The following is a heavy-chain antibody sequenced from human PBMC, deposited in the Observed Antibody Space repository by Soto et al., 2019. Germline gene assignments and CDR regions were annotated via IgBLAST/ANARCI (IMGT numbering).Heavy chain of an antibody. CDR2: INAGNGNT. D-gene: IGHD1-26*01. CDR3: ARLVRSWELAEGTIDI. V-gene: IGHV1-3*01. J-gene: IGHJ3*02. CDR1: GYTFTSYA. Sequence: ASVKVSCKASGYTFTSYAMHWVRQAPGQRLEWMGWINAGNGNTKYSQKFQGRVTITRDTSASTAYMELSSLRSEDTAVYYCARLVRSWELAEGTIDIWGQGTMVTVSS.